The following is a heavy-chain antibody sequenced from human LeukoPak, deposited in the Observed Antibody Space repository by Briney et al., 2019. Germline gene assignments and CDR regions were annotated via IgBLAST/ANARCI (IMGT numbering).Heavy chain of an antibody. V-gene: IGHV3-33*01. CDR2: IWYDGSNK. CDR3: ARARITMVRGVSRASSHWFDP. CDR1: GFTFSSYG. D-gene: IGHD3-10*01. J-gene: IGHJ5*02. Sequence: GGSLRLSCAASGFTFSSYGMLWVRQAPGKGLEWVAVIWYDGSNKYYADSVKGRFTISRDNSKNTLYLQMNSLRAEDTAVYYCARARITMVRGVSRASSHWFDPWGQGTLVTVSS.